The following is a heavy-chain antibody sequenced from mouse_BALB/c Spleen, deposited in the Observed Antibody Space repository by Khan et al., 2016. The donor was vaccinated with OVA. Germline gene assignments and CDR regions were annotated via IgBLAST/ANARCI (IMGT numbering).Heavy chain of an antibody. V-gene: IGHV2-6-5*01. J-gene: IGHJ4*01. CDR2: IWGGGYT. D-gene: IGHD1-1*02. CDR3: AKHIWSPYYAMDY. CDR1: GFSLTDHG. Sequence: QVQLKQSGPGLVAPSQSLSITCTVSGFSLTDHGVSWIRQPPGKGLEWLGVIWGGGYTYYNSVLKSTLSISKDNSKSQVFLKMNSLQTDDTAMYYCAKHIWSPYYAMDYWGQGTSVTVSS.